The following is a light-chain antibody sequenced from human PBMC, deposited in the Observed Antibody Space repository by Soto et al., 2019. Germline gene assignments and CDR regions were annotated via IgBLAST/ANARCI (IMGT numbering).Light chain of an antibody. CDR3: SSYTNTNTLEV. J-gene: IGLJ2*01. Sequence: QSVLTQPASVSGSPGQSITISCTGASSDIGGYNYVSWYQQHAGKGPKLIIYEVTRRPSGVSSRFSGSKSGNTASLTISGLQAGDEADYYCSSYTNTNTLEVFGGGTKLTGL. CDR2: EVT. V-gene: IGLV2-14*01. CDR1: SSDIGGYNY.